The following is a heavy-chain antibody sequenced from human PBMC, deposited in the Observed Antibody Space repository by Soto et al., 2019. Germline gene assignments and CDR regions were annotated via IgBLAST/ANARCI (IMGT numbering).Heavy chain of an antibody. J-gene: IGHJ4*02. Sequence: SETLSLTCTVSGGSISSGPYYWSWIRQHPGKGLEWIGYIYHSGSTYYNPSLKSRVTISLDRSKNQFSLKLNSVTAADTAVYYCAKRHGYTYGYVDSWGLGTLVTVSS. D-gene: IGHD5-18*01. V-gene: IGHV4-30-2*01. CDR1: GGSISSGPYY. CDR2: IYHSGST. CDR3: AKRHGYTYGYVDS.